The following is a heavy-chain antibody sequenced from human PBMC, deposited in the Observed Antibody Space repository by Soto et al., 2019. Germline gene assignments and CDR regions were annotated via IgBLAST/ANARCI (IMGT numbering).Heavy chain of an antibody. J-gene: IGHJ3*02. V-gene: IGHV1-18*01. D-gene: IGHD3-22*01. CDR2: ISAYNGNT. Sequence: QVQLVQSGAEVKKPGASVKVSCKASGYTFTSYGISWVRQAPGQGLEWMGWISAYNGNTNYAQKLQGRVTMTTDTSTRTAYMELRSLRSDDTAVYYCARTAPPQSSGYVPYAFDIWGQGTMVTVSS. CDR3: ARTAPPQSSGYVPYAFDI. CDR1: GYTFTSYG.